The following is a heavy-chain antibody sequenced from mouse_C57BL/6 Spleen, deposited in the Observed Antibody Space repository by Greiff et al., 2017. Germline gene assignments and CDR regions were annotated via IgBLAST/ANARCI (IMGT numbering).Heavy chain of an antibody. Sequence: EVKLQESGPGMVKPSQSLSLTCTVTGYSITSGYDWHWIRHFPGKKLEWMGYISYSGSTNYNPSLKSRISITHDTSKNHFFLKLNSVTTEDTATYYCARGPPDYFDYWGQGTTLTVSS. J-gene: IGHJ2*01. CDR1: GYSITSGYD. CDR2: ISYSGST. V-gene: IGHV3-1*01. CDR3: ARGPPDYFDY.